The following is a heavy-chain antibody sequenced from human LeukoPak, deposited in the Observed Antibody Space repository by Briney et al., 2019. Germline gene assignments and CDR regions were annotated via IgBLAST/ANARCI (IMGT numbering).Heavy chain of an antibody. D-gene: IGHD5-18*01. J-gene: IGHJ4*02. CDR2: INSDGGTT. CDR3: ARDTASYYFDY. CDR1: GFTFGTYW. V-gene: IGHV3-74*01. Sequence: GGSLRLSCGASGFTFGTYWMHWVRQAPGKGLVWVSGINSDGGTTTYADSVKGRFTISRDNSKNTLYLQMNSLRAEDTAVYYCARDTASYYFDYWGQGTLVTVSS.